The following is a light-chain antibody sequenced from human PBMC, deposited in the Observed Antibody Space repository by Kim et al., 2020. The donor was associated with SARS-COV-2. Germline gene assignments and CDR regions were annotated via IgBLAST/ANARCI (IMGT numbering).Light chain of an antibody. V-gene: IGLV2-14*01. CDR2: DVS. CDR1: SSDVGGYNY. Sequence: QSALTQPASVSGSPGQSITISCTGTSSDVGGYNYVSWYQQHPGKAPKLMIYDVSKRPSGVSNRFSGSKSGNTASLTISGLQAEDEADYYCSSYTSSSKGVFGTGTKVTVL. CDR3: SSYTSSSKGV. J-gene: IGLJ1*01.